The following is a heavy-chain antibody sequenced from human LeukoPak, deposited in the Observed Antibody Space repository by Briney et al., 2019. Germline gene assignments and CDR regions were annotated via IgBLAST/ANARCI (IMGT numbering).Heavy chain of an antibody. J-gene: IGHJ3*02. CDR1: GYTLTELS. V-gene: IGHV1-24*01. CDR3: ARTTGGYYYDSSALTRRRGAFDI. Sequence: ASAKVSCKVSGYTLTELSMHWVRQAPGKGLEWMGGFDPEDGETIYAQKFQGRVTMTEDTSTDTAYMELSSLRSEDTAVYYCARTTGGYYYDSSALTRRRGAFDIWGQGTMVTVSS. D-gene: IGHD3-22*01. CDR2: FDPEDGET.